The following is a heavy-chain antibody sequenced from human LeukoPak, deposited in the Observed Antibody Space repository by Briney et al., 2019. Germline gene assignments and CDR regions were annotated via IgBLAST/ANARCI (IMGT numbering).Heavy chain of an antibody. Sequence: PSETLSLTCTVSGGSISSYYWSWIRQPPGKGLEWIGEINHSGSTNYNPSLKSRVTISVDTSKNQFSLKLSSVTAADTAVYYCAITRKWELDFDYWGQGTLVTVSS. V-gene: IGHV4-34*01. CDR2: INHSGST. CDR3: AITRKWELDFDY. D-gene: IGHD1-26*01. J-gene: IGHJ4*02. CDR1: GGSISSYY.